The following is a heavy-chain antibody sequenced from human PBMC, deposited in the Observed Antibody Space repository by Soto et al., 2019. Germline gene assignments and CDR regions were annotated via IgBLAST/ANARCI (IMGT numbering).Heavy chain of an antibody. CDR3: AKSLGAFGDY. CDR1: GGSISGSY. Sequence: KPSETLSLTCSVSGGSISGSYWSWIRQPAGKGLEWIGRFSARGGTNYNPSLKTRVTMLVDTPKNQFSLELYSVTAADTAIYYCAKSLGAFGDYWGQGVQVTVSS. V-gene: IGHV4-59*10. J-gene: IGHJ4*02. CDR2: FSARGGT. D-gene: IGHD3-16*01.